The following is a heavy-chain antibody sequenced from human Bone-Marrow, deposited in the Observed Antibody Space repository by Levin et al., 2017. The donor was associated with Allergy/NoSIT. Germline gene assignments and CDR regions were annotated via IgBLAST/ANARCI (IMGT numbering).Heavy chain of an antibody. Sequence: GGSLRLSCAASGFTFDDYAMHWVRQAPGKGPEWVSGISWDSGNIGYADSVKGRFTISRDNAKNSLYLQMNSLRAGDTAVYYCARLDFHRGSYYWGQGALVTVSS. CDR3: ARLDFHRGSYY. CDR2: ISWDSGNI. J-gene: IGHJ4*02. D-gene: IGHD3-10*01. CDR1: GFTFDDYA. V-gene: IGHV3-9*01.